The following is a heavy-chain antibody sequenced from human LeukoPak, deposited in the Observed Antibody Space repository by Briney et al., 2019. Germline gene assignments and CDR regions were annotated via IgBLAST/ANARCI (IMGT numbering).Heavy chain of an antibody. CDR1: GGTFSSDA. D-gene: IGHD3-22*01. CDR3: ARETYFYDSSGFSYIDWFDP. CDR2: VTPILGIA. Sequence: GASVKVSCKASGGTFSSDAISWVRQAPGQRPEWMGKVTPILGIANYAPKFQGRVTLIADKSTNTAYMELSSLRSEDTAIYYCARETYFYDSSGFSYIDWFDPWAREPWSPSPQ. V-gene: IGHV1-69*04. J-gene: IGHJ5*02.